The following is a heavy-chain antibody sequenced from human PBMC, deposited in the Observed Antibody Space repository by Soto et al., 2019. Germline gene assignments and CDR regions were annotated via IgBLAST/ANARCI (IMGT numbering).Heavy chain of an antibody. CDR3: PRGIYYDSSGTNWFDP. V-gene: IGHV4-30-4*01. D-gene: IGHD3-22*01. J-gene: IGHJ5*02. CDR1: GGSISSGDYY. Sequence: SETLSLTCTVSGGSISSGDYYWSWIRQPPGKGLEWIGYIYYSGSTYYNPSLKSRVTISVDTSKNQFSLKLSSVTAADTAVYYCPRGIYYDSSGTNWFDPWGQGTLVTVSS. CDR2: IYYSGST.